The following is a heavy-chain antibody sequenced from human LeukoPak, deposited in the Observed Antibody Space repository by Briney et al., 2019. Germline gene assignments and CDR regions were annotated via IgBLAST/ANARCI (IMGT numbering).Heavy chain of an antibody. Sequence: SETLSLTCTVSGGSISSYFWSRIRQPAGKGLEWIGRIYTSGSTNYNPSLKSRVTMSVDTSKNQFSLKLSSVTAADTAVYYCARGTNWNYFFDYWGQGTLVTVSS. D-gene: IGHD1-7*01. V-gene: IGHV4-4*07. CDR3: ARGTNWNYFFDY. CDR1: GGSISSYF. J-gene: IGHJ4*02. CDR2: IYTSGST.